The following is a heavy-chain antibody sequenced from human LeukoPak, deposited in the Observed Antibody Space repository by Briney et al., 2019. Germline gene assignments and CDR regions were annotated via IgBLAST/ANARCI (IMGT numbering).Heavy chain of an antibody. D-gene: IGHD2-21*02. V-gene: IGHV4-38-2*02. CDR3: ARDVTDYLDY. J-gene: IGHJ4*02. CDR1: GYSISSGYF. CDR2: IYHSGST. Sequence: SDTLSLTCTVSGYSISSGYFWGWIRQPPGKGLEWIGSIYHSGSTYYNPSLKSRVTISVDTSKNQFSLKLSSVTAADTAVYYCARDVTDYLDYWGQGTLVTVSS.